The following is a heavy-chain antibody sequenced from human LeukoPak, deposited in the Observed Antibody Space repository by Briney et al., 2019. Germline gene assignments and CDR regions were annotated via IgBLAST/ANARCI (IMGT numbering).Heavy chain of an antibody. CDR3: ARDLVDTYCSSTSCYLYDAFDI. Sequence: PGGSLRLSCAASGFTFSSYWMSWVRQAPGKGLEWVANIKQDGSEKHYVDSVKGRFTISRDNAKNSLYLQMNSLRAEDTAVYYCARDLVDTYCSSTSCYLYDAFDIWGHGTMVTVSS. D-gene: IGHD2-2*01. CDR2: IKQDGSEK. CDR1: GFTFSSYW. J-gene: IGHJ3*02. V-gene: IGHV3-7*01.